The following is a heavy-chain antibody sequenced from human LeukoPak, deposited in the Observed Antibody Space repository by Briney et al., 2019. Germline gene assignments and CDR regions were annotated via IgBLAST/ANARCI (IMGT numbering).Heavy chain of an antibody. D-gene: IGHD3-16*01. V-gene: IGHV4-39*07. CDR1: GGSISSGSYY. CDR2: IYYTGST. CDR3: ARDLYLMLGLFDI. J-gene: IGHJ3*02. Sequence: SETLSLTCRVSGGSISSGSYYWGWIRQPPGKGLEWIGSIYYTGSTYYSPSLKSRVTISVDTSKSQFSLKVTSVTAADTAVYYCARDLYLMLGLFDIWGQGTMVIVSS.